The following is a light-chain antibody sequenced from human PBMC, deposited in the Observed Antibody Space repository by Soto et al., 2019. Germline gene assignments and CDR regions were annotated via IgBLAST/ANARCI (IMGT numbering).Light chain of an antibody. V-gene: IGLV1-40*01. J-gene: IGLJ2*01. CDR2: DNN. CDR3: QSFDTSLSGFVV. CDR1: SSNIGAGYD. Sequence: QSVLTQPPSMSGAPGQRVTISCTGSSSNIGAGYDVHWYQQHPGTAPKLLIFDNNNRPSGVTDRFSGSKSDTSASLAITGLQAVDEADYYCQSFDTSLSGFVVFGGGTKLPVL.